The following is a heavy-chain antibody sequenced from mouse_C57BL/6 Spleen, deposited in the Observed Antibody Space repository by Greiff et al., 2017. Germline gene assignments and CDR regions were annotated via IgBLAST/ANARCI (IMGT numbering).Heavy chain of an antibody. D-gene: IGHD2-3*01. V-gene: IGHV5-6*01. CDR1: GFTFSSYG. CDR3: ARHVDGYYFDY. J-gene: IGHJ2*01. CDR2: ISSGGGYT. Sequence: EVHLVESGGDLVKPGGSLKLSCAASGFTFSSYGMSWVRQTPDKRLEWVATISSGGGYTYYPDSVKGRFTIDRDNAKNTLYREMSSLKSEDTAMYYCARHVDGYYFDYWGQGTTLTVSS.